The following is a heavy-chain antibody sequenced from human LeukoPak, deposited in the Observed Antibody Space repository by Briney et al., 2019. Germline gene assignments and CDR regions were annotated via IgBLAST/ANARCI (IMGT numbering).Heavy chain of an antibody. Sequence: ETLSLTCTVSGGSISSYYWSWVRQAPGKGLEWVSAISGSGGSTYYADSVKGRFTISRDNSKNTLYLQMNSLRAEDTAVYYCAKEDSSGYLPRLFDYWGQGTLVTVSS. CDR3: AKEDSSGYLPRLFDY. V-gene: IGHV3-23*01. CDR2: ISGSGGST. CDR1: GGSISSYY. D-gene: IGHD3-22*01. J-gene: IGHJ4*02.